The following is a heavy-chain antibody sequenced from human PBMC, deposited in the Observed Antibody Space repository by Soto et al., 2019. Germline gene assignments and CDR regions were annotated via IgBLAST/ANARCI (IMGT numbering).Heavy chain of an antibody. CDR1: SVTFSNAV. Sequence: GWCPRLSCASSSVTFSNAVINVVFQAQGKGLEWVGRIKSKTDGGTTDYAAPVKGRFTISRDDSKNTLYLQMNSLKTEDTAVYYCTTWRPGRGNDAFDIWGKGTMVPVSS. J-gene: IGHJ3*02. D-gene: IGHD3-16*01. V-gene: IGHV3-15*07. CDR2: IKSKTDGGTT. CDR3: TTWRPGRGNDAFDI.